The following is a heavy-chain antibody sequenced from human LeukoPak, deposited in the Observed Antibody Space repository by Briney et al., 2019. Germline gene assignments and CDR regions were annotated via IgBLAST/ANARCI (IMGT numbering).Heavy chain of an antibody. V-gene: IGHV1-69*13. J-gene: IGHJ6*03. CDR2: IIPIFGKA. CDR3: ARVPPGYYYYYMDV. CDR1: GGTFSSYA. Sequence: SVKVSCTASGGTFSSYAISWVRQAPGQGLEWMGEIIPIFGKANYAHNVKGRVTITADESTSTAYMELSSLRSEDTAVYYCARVPPGYYYYYMDVWGKGTTVTVSS.